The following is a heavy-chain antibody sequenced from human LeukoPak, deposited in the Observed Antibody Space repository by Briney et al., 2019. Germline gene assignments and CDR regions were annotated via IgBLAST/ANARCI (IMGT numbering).Heavy chain of an antibody. D-gene: IGHD3-3*01. CDR3: AREEDYDFWSGYRSYYFDY. V-gene: IGHV4-4*02. Sequence: PSETLSLTCAVSGGSISSSNWWSWVRQPPGKGLEWIGEIYHSGSTNYNPSLKSRVTISVDKPKNQFSLKLSSVTAADTAVYYCAREEDYDFWSGYRSYYFDYWGQGTLVTVSS. J-gene: IGHJ4*02. CDR2: IYHSGST. CDR1: GGSISSSNW.